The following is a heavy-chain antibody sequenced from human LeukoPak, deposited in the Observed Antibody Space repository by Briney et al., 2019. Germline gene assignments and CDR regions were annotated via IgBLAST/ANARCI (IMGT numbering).Heavy chain of an antibody. CDR2: ISSGGGST. CDR3: ARDGMYYYDSSGYSDAFDI. J-gene: IGHJ3*02. D-gene: IGHD3-22*01. Sequence: PGGSLRLSCAGSGFTFSSYAMSWVRQAPGKGLEWVSGISSGGGSTYYADSVKGRFTISRDNSKNTLYLQMNSLRAEDTAVYYCARDGMYYYDSSGYSDAFDIWGQGTMVTVSS. V-gene: IGHV3-23*01. CDR1: GFTFSSYA.